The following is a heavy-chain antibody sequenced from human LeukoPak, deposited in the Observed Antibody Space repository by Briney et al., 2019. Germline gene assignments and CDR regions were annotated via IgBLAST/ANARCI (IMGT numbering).Heavy chain of an antibody. Sequence: PGGSLRLSCAASGFTFTNYAMTWVRQAPGKGLEWVSAIGLRSGSTYYADSVKGRFTISKDNSKNTVYLQMSSLRVDDTAVYYCAKAASSSWPSYYYGMDVWGQGTTVTVSS. J-gene: IGHJ6*02. CDR1: GFTFTNYA. D-gene: IGHD6-13*01. CDR3: AKAASSSWPSYYYGMDV. V-gene: IGHV3-23*01. CDR2: IGLRSGST.